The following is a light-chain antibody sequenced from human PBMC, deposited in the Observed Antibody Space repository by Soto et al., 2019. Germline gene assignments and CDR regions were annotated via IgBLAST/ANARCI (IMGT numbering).Light chain of an antibody. V-gene: IGKV1-5*01. CDR1: QSISSW. J-gene: IGKJ1*01. CDR3: QQYNSYPWT. Sequence: DIQMTKSPSTLSASVGDRVTITCRASQSISSWLAWYQQKPGKAPNLLIYDASSLESGVPSRFSGTGSGTEFTLTISSLQPDDSATYYCQQYNSYPWTFGQGTKVEIK. CDR2: DAS.